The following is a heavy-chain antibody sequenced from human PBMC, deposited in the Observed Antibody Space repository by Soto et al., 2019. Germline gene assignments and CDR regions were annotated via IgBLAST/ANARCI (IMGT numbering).Heavy chain of an antibody. D-gene: IGHD6-6*01. CDR3: AGDRSNSPDYFDY. V-gene: IGHV4-30-4*01. Sequence: TLSLTCTVSGGSISRDDYYWTWIRQPPGKGLEWIGYIYYSGRTKYNPSLESRITISIDTSKNHFSLKLSSVSAADTAVYYCAGDRSNSPDYFDYWGQGALVTVSS. J-gene: IGHJ4*02. CDR1: GGSISRDDYY. CDR2: IYYSGRT.